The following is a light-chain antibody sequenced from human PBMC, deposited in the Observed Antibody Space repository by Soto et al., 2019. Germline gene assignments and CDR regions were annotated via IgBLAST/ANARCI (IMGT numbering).Light chain of an antibody. CDR1: SSDIGRFDY. J-gene: IGLJ2*01. CDR2: EVN. Sequence: QSVLTQPPSASGSPGQSVTISCTGTSSDIGRFDYVSWYQQHPGKAPKLIIFEVNKRPSGVPDRFSGSKSGNTASLTVSGLQAEDEADYYCNSYRERKILVFGGGTQLTVL. CDR3: NSYRERKILV. V-gene: IGLV2-8*01.